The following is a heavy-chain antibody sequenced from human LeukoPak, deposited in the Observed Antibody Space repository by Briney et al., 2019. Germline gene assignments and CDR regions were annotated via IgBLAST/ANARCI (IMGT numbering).Heavy chain of an antibody. V-gene: IGHV3-30*02. CDR2: MRYDGSNK. J-gene: IGHJ6*03. D-gene: IGHD2-15*01. CDR3: AKVAAAQAYYYYMDV. Sequence: PGGSLRLSCAASGFTFSDYAMHWVRQAPGKGLEWVAFMRYDGSNKYYSDSVKGRFTISRDNFKNTLYLQMKSLRAEDTAVYYCAKVAAAQAYYYYMDVWGKGTTVSVSS. CDR1: GFTFSDYA.